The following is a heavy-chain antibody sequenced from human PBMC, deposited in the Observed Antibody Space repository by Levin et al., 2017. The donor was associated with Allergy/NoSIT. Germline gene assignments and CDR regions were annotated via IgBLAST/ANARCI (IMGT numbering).Heavy chain of an antibody. V-gene: IGHV4-34*08. J-gene: IGHJ4*02. CDR3: DQGSPDKRVRT. CDR2: INHTGGT. Sequence: SETLSLTCALYGPSFTGYYGNWIRQPPGKGLEWIGKINHTGGTNYTSSLKSRVSISLDMSENQLSLKPTSVTAADTGVYYGDQGSPDKRVRTWGQGTLVTVSS. D-gene: IGHD1-26*01. CDR1: GPSFTGYY.